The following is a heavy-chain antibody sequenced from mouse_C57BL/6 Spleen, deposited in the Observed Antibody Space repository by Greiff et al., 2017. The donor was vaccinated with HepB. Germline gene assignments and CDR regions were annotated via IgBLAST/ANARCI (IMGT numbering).Heavy chain of an antibody. CDR2: IDPSDSYT. CDR3: ARSTTVVARGFAY. J-gene: IGHJ3*01. CDR1: GYTFTSYW. V-gene: IGHV1-69*01. Sequence: QVQLQQPGAELVMPGASVKLSCKASGYTFTSYWMHWVKQRPGQGLEWIGEIDPSDSYTNYNQKFKGKSTLTVDKSSSTAYMQLSSLTFADSAVYYGARSTTVVARGFAYWGQGTLVTVSA. D-gene: IGHD1-1*01.